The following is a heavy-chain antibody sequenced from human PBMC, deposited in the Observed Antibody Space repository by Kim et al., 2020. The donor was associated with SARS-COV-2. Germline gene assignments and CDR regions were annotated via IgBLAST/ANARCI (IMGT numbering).Heavy chain of an antibody. CDR3: ARERAPPEYSSSSYYYYYYGRDV. CDR1: GGSISSYY. CDR2: IYYSGST. D-gene: IGHD6-13*01. V-gene: IGHV4-59*01. Sequence: SETLSLTCTVSGGSISSYYWSWIRQPPGKGLEWIGYIYYSGSTNYNPSLKSRVTISVDTSKNQFSLKLSSVTAADTAVYYCARERAPPEYSSSSYYYYYYGRDVWGKGTTVTVSS. J-gene: IGHJ6*04.